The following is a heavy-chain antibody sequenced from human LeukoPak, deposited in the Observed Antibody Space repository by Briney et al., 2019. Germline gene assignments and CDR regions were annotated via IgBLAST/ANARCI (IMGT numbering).Heavy chain of an antibody. J-gene: IGHJ3*02. V-gene: IGHV4-38-2*02. CDR2: IYYSGST. D-gene: IGHD1-14*01. Sequence: SETLSLTCTVSGYSISSGYYWGWIRQPPGKGLEWIGSIYYSGSTYYNPSLKSRVTISVDTSKNQFSLKLSSVTAADTAVYYCARRTPEDDAFDIWGQGTMVTVSS. CDR3: ARRTPEDDAFDI. CDR1: GYSISSGYY.